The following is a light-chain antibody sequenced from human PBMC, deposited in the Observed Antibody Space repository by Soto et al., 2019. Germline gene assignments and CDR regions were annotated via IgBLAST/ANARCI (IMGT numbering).Light chain of an antibody. J-gene: IGKJ1*01. CDR3: QQYSASAWT. Sequence: EIVLTQSPDTLSLSPGERATLSCRASQSVSSSYLGWYQQKPGQAPRLLIFGASNRATGIPDRFSGSGSESDFTLTITRLEPEDFAVYYCQQYSASAWTFGQGTRVEIK. V-gene: IGKV3-20*01. CDR2: GAS. CDR1: QSVSSSY.